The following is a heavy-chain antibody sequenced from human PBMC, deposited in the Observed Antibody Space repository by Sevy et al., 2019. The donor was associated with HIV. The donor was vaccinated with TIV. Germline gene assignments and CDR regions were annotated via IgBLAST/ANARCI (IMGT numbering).Heavy chain of an antibody. CDR1: GFNFGDYA. CDR3: TIFSPFHFDKTGNFNDAFDI. J-gene: IGHJ3*02. D-gene: IGHD3-9*01. Sequence: GGSLRLSCTTSGFNFGDYAVTWFRQAPGKGLEWLGFIRSKPFGATTEYAASVKGRFAVSRDESKSIGYLQTNSLNSEDTAVYYCTIFSPFHFDKTGNFNDAFDIWGQGTMVTVSS. CDR2: IRSKPFGATT. V-gene: IGHV3-49*03.